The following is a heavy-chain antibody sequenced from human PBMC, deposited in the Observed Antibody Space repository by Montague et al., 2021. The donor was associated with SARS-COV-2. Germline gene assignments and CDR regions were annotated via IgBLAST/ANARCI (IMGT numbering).Heavy chain of an antibody. CDR3: ARLKRYFDSSGFPSAFDF. J-gene: IGHJ3*01. CDR2: LYYTRKT. CDR1: GGSITNNIYY. D-gene: IGHD3-22*01. V-gene: IGHV4-39*02. Sequence: SETLSLTCTVSGGSITNNIYYWTWLRQPPGKGLEGNVSLYYTRKTYSNPSLQIPITISVVTSKNHFTLKLISVTAAETAVYYCARLKRYFDSSGFPSAFDFWGQGTKVTVSS.